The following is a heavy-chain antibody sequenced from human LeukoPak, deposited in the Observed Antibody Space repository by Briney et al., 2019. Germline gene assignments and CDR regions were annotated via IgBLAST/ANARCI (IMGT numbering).Heavy chain of an antibody. CDR1: GFTFSSYW. D-gene: IGHD4-17*01. CDR2: INSDGSST. V-gene: IGHV3-74*01. J-gene: IGHJ4*02. Sequence: GGSLRLSCAASGFTFSSYWMHWVRQAPGKGRVWVSRINSDGSSTSYADSVKGRFTISRDNAKNTLYLQMNSLRAEDTAVYYCARDFSATVTPDYWGQGTLVTVSS. CDR3: ARDFSATVTPDY.